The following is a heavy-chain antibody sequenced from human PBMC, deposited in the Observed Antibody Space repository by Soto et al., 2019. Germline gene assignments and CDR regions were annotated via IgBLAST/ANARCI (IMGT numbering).Heavy chain of an antibody. V-gene: IGHV1-18*01. D-gene: IGHD6-19*01. Sequence: QVQLVQSGAEVKKPGASVRVSCKASGYTFTSFGSSWVRQAPGQGLEWMGWIGAYNGNTEYAQSLQDRVTMTTDTATSTAFMELTSLRSDDTAVYYCARAGIAVTGTRSFHHWGQGTLVTVSS. CDR2: IGAYNGNT. J-gene: IGHJ1*01. CDR3: ARAGIAVTGTRSFHH. CDR1: GYTFTSFG.